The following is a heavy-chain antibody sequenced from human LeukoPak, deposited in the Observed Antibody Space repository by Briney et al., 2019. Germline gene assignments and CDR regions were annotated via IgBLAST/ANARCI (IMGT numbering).Heavy chain of an antibody. CDR2: INHSGST. CDR3: AGSIAARLDY. V-gene: IGHV4-34*01. CDR1: GGSFSDYY. J-gene: IGHJ4*02. D-gene: IGHD6-6*01. Sequence: SETLSLTCAVYGGSFSDYYWSWIRQPPGKGLEWIGEINHSGSTNYNPSLKSRVTISVDTSKNQLSLKLSSVTAADTAVYYCAGSIAARLDYWGQGTLVTVSS.